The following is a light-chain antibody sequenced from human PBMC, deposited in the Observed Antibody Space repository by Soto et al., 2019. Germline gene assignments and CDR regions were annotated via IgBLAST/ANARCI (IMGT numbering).Light chain of an antibody. J-gene: IGLJ1*01. V-gene: IGLV2-14*01. CDR2: DVS. CDR1: SSDIGGYDY. Sequence: QSALTQPASVSGSPGQSITISCTGTSSDIGGYDYVSWYQQHPGKAPKLMIYDVSDRPSGVSNRFSGSKSGNTASLTISGLQPEDDADYYCTSYTSSSSYVFGPGTKLTVL. CDR3: TSYTSSSSYV.